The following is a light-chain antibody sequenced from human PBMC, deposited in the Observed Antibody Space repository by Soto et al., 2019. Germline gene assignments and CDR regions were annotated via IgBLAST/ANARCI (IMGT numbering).Light chain of an antibody. CDR1: QSVSSY. CDR2: DAS. J-gene: IGKJ2*01. CDR3: QQRSNWPPYT. V-gene: IGKV3-11*01. Sequence: EIVLTQSPATLSLSPGERATLSCRASQSVSSYLAWYQQKPGQAPRRLIYDASNRVTGIPARFSGSGSGTDFTLTISSLEPEDVAVYYCQQRSNWPPYTFGQGTKLEIK.